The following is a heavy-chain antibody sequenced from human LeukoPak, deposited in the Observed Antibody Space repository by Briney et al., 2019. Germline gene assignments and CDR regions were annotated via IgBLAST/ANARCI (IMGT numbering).Heavy chain of an antibody. J-gene: IGHJ4*02. CDR1: GFTFSTYA. CDR3: ARDRSGSGDY. CDR2: ITSNGDNT. D-gene: IGHD2-15*01. Sequence: GGSLRLSCAASGFTFSTYAMHWVRQAPGKGLEYVSSITSNGDNTFYANSVKGRLTISRDNSKNTLYLQMGSLRAEDMAVYYCARDRSGSGDYWGQGTLVTVSS. V-gene: IGHV3-64*01.